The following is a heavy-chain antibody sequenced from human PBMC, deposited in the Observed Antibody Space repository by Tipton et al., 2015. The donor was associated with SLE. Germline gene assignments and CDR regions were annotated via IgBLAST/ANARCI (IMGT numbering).Heavy chain of an antibody. Sequence: SLRLSCAASGFTFDDYAMHWVRQAPGKGLEWVSGISWNSGNIDYADSVKGRFTISRDNAKNSLYLQLNSLRAEDTAVYYCAKVDRTNMVTSFDYWGQGTLVTVSS. V-gene: IGHV3-9*01. CDR2: ISWNSGNI. CDR1: GFTFDDYA. CDR3: AKVDRTNMVTSFDY. D-gene: IGHD5-18*01. J-gene: IGHJ4*02.